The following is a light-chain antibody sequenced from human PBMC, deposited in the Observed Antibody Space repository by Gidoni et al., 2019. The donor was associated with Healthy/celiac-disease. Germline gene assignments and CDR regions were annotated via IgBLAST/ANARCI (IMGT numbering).Light chain of an antibody. CDR3: QPSYSTPPT. CDR1: QSIRSY. J-gene: IGKJ1*01. V-gene: IGKV1-39*01. CDR2: AAS. Sequence: DIQMTQSPSSLSASVGDRVTITCRASQSIRSYVIWYQQKPGKAPKLLIYAASSLQSGVPSRFSGSGSGTDFTLTISSLQPEDFATYYCQPSYSTPPTFGQGTKVEIK.